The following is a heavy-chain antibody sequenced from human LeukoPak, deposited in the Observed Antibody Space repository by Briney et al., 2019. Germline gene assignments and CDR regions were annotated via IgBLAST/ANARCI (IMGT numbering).Heavy chain of an antibody. Sequence: GGSLRLSCAASGFTFSSYAMSWVRQAPGKGLEWVSAISGSGGSTYYADSVKGRFTISRDNSKNTLYPQMNSLRAEDTAVYYCAKDRAQHSSSWYRVDFQHWGQGTLVTVSS. CDR2: ISGSGGST. J-gene: IGHJ1*01. CDR1: GFTFSSYA. D-gene: IGHD6-13*01. V-gene: IGHV3-23*01. CDR3: AKDRAQHSSSWYRVDFQH.